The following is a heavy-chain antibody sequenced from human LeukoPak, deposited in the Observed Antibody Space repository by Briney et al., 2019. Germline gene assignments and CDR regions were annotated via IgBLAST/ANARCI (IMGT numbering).Heavy chain of an antibody. D-gene: IGHD6-19*01. Sequence: GSLRLSCAASGFTFSSFSMNWVRQAPGKGLEWVSSIGVSSSLYYADSVKGRFTISRDNAKNSLYLQMNSLRAEDTAVYYCARDSSGWHRWFDPWGQGTLVTVSS. CDR1: GFTFSSFS. J-gene: IGHJ5*02. CDR3: ARDSSGWHRWFDP. CDR2: IGVSSSL. V-gene: IGHV3-21*04.